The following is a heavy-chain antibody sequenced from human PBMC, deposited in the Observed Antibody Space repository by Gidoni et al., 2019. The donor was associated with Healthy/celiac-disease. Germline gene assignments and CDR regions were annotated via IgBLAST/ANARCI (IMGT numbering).Heavy chain of an antibody. CDR3: AKDQIQKTRQWLVRPSPEGNDAFDI. J-gene: IGHJ3*02. CDR1: GFTFSSYA. CDR2: ISGSGGST. Sequence: EVQLLESGGGLVQPGGSLRLSCAASGFTFSSYAMSLVGRAPGKGLEWVSAISGSGGSTYYADSVKGRFTISRDNSKNTLYLQMNSLRAEDTAVYYCAKDQIQKTRQWLVRPSPEGNDAFDIWGQGTMVTVSS. V-gene: IGHV3-23*01. D-gene: IGHD6-19*01.